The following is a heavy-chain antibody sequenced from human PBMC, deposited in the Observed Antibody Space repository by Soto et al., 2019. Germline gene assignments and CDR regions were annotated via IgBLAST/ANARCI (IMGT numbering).Heavy chain of an antibody. Sequence: GESLKISCKGSGYSFTSYWIGWVRQMPGKGLEWMGIIYPGDSDTRYSPSFQGQVTISADKSISTAYLQWSSLKASDTAMYYCARLPEEPLVGAHTTQGFDIWGQGTMVTV. V-gene: IGHV5-51*01. J-gene: IGHJ3*02. D-gene: IGHD1-26*01. CDR1: GYSFTSYW. CDR3: ARLPEEPLVGAHTTQGFDI. CDR2: IYPGDSDT.